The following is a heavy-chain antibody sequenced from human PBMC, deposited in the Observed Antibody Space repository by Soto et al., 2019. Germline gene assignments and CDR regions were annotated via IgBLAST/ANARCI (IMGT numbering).Heavy chain of an antibody. Sequence: AASVKVSCKASGYTFTSYDINWVRQATGQGLEWMGWMNPNSGNTGYAQKFQGRVTMTRNTSISTAYMELSSLRSEDTAVYYCARTYYNSTTYYQQFDYWGQGTRVTVPQ. D-gene: IGHD3-22*01. CDR3: ARTYYNSTTYYQQFDY. CDR1: GYTFTSYD. V-gene: IGHV1-8*01. J-gene: IGHJ4*02. CDR2: MNPNSGNT.